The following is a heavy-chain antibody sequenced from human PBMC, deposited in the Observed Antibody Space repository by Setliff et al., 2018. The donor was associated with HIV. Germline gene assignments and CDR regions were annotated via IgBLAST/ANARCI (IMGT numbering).Heavy chain of an antibody. CDR3: ASEGAPGGPRLVY. D-gene: IGHD3-10*01. Sequence: SETLSLTCAVSGASIAGDGWWTWVRQSPGKGLGWLGEIFHTGEGYYNPSLRSRVFISIDTSKNQLSLRLTSVTAADTAVYYCASEGAPGGPRLVYWGRGILVTVSS. V-gene: IGHV4-4*02. CDR1: GASIAGDGW. J-gene: IGHJ4*02. CDR2: IFHTGEG.